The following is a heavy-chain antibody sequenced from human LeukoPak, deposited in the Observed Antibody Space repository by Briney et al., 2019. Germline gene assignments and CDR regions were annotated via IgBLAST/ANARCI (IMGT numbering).Heavy chain of an antibody. D-gene: IGHD4-17*01. CDR2: ISAYNGNT. V-gene: IGHV1-18*01. CDR1: GYTFTSYG. CDR3: ATVSGDYVFDL. J-gene: IGHJ4*02. Sequence: ASVKVSCKASGYTFTSYGISWVRQAPGQGLEWMGWISAYNGNTNYAQKLQGRVTMTTDTSTGTAYMELSSLRSEDTAVYYCATVSGDYVFDLWGQGTLVTVSS.